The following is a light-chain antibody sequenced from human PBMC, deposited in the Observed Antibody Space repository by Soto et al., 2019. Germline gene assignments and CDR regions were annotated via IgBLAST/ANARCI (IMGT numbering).Light chain of an antibody. V-gene: IGLV2-8*01. CDR1: SSDVGGYKY. Sequence: QSALTQPASVSGSPGQPITISCTGTSSDVGGYKYVSWYQQHPGKAPKLMIYEVSNRPSGVPDRFSGSKSGNTASLTVSGLQAEDEADYYCCSYAGNNIYVFGTGTKLTVL. CDR2: EVS. CDR3: CSYAGNNIYV. J-gene: IGLJ1*01.